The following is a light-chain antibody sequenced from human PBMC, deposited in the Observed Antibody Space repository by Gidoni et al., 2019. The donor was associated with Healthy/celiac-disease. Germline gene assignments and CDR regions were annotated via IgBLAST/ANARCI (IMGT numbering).Light chain of an antibody. CDR3: GTWDSSLVV. CDR2: DNN. J-gene: IGLJ2*01. V-gene: IGLV1-51*01. Sequence: QSVLPQPTPGSAAPGQKVTISCSGSSSNIGNNYVSWYQQLPGTAPKLLIYDNNKRPSGIPDRFSGSKSGTSATLGITGLQTGDEADYYCGTWDSSLVVFGGGTKLTVL. CDR1: SSNIGNNY.